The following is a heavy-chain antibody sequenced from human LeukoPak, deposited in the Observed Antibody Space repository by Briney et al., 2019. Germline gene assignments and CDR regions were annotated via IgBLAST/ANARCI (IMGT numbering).Heavy chain of an antibody. CDR2: IYTSGST. Sequence: SQTLSLTCTVSGGSISSGSYYWSWIRQPAGKGLEWIGRIYTSGSTNYNPSLKSRVTISVDTSKNQFSLKLSSVTAADTAVYYCARLVLGYCTNGLCYRWFDPWGQGTLVTVSS. CDR1: GGSISSGSYY. CDR3: ARLVLGYCTNGLCYRWFDP. D-gene: IGHD2-8*01. V-gene: IGHV4-61*02. J-gene: IGHJ5*02.